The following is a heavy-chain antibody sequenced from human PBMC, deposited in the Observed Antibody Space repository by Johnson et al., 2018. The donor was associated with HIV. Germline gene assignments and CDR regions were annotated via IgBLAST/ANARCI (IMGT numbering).Heavy chain of an antibody. CDR3: AKALSSGWFYAFDI. J-gene: IGHJ3*02. CDR1: GFTFDDSA. V-gene: IGHV3-9*01. D-gene: IGHD3-22*01. Sequence: VQLVESGGGLVQPGRSLRLSCAASGFTFDDSAMHWVRQAPGKGLEWVSGISWNSGSIGYADSVKGRFTISRDNAKNSLYLQMNSLRAEDTALYYCAKALSSGWFYAFDIWGQGTMVTVSS. CDR2: ISWNSGSI.